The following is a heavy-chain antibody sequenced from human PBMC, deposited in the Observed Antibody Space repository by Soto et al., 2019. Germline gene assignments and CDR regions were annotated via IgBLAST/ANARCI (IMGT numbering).Heavy chain of an antibody. J-gene: IGHJ3*02. D-gene: IGHD2-21*01. Sequence: SETLSLTCTVSGGSISTYYWTWIRQTPGKGLEWIGFIYYSVTTNYNPSLKSRVIISLDTSKSQFSLNLNSVTSADTAVYFCASRVAVARMYAFDIWGQGTMVTVSS. V-gene: IGHV4-59*01. CDR3: ASRVAVARMYAFDI. CDR2: IYYSVTT. CDR1: GGSISTYY.